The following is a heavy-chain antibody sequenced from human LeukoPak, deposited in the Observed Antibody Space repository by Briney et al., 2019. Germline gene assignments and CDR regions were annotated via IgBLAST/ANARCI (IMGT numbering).Heavy chain of an antibody. CDR3: ARHPSSSWSFDY. CDR1: GGSISNYY. CDR2: TFYSGST. D-gene: IGHD6-13*01. V-gene: IGHV4-59*08. Sequence: SETLSLTCTVSGGSISNYYWSWIRQPPGKGLEWIGYTFYSGSTSYNPSLKSRVTLSVDTSENQFSLRLNSVTAADTAVYYCARHPSSSWSFDYWGQGTLVTVSS. J-gene: IGHJ4*02.